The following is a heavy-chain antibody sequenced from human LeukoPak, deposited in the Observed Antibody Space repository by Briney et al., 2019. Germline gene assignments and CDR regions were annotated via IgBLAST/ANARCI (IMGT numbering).Heavy chain of an antibody. CDR1: GFTFSNYA. CDR3: ARRSGIAVAGAFDY. J-gene: IGHJ4*02. D-gene: IGHD6-19*01. CDR2: ISGSGDST. V-gene: IGHV3-23*01. Sequence: GGSLRLSCAASGFTFSNYAMRWVRQAPGKGLEWVSGISGSGDSTYYADSVKGRFTISRDNSKNTLYLQMNSLRAEDTAGYYCARRSGIAVAGAFDYWGQGTLVTVSS.